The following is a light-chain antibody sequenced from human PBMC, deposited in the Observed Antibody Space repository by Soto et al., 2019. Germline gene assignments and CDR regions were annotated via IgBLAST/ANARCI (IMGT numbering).Light chain of an antibody. Sequence: QSALTQPASVSGSPEHPTTISGTGTATDFGGYNYVSWYHQHPAKAPKLRIYDVSNRPSGVSNRFSGSKSANTASLTISGLQAEDEADYYCSSYTGSSTYVVFGGGTKLTVL. CDR1: ATDFGGYNY. CDR2: DVS. CDR3: SSYTGSSTYVV. V-gene: IGLV2-14*01. J-gene: IGLJ2*01.